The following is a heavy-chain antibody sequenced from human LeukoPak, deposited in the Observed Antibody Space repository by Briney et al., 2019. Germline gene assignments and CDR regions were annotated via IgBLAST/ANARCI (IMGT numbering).Heavy chain of an antibody. J-gene: IGHJ4*02. D-gene: IGHD2-15*01. V-gene: IGHV4-31*03. CDR1: GGSISRGAYY. CDR3: ASAAAYIAALDY. CDR2: IYYTETT. Sequence: SQTLSLTCTASGGSISRGAYYWSWIRQHPGKGLEWIGYIYYTETTYYNPSLESRVTISVDTSKNQFSLNLRSVAAAAAAVYYCASAAAYIAALDYWGQGTLVTVST.